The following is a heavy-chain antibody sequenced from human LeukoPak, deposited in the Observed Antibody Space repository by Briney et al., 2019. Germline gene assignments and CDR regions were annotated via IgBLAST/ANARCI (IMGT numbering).Heavy chain of an antibody. J-gene: IGHJ4*02. CDR1: GXFFRTSG. V-gene: IGHV3-48*02. Sequence: AGGSLRLSCAASGXFFRTSGMSWVRQAPGKGLEWVSYIGSSSSPIYYADSVKGRFTISRDNAKSALYLQMNSLRDEDTAVYYCAAAGGFDYWGQGTLVTVSS. D-gene: IGHD3-10*01. CDR3: AAAGGFDY. CDR2: IGSSSSPI.